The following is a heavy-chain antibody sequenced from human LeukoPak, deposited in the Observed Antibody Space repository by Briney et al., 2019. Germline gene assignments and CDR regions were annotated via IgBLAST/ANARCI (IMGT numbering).Heavy chain of an antibody. CDR3: ARGKLVPLQAYYYYGMDV. V-gene: IGHV3-30-3*01. D-gene: IGHD3-9*01. CDR2: ISYDGSNK. CDR1: GFTFSSYA. Sequence: GGSLRLSCAASGFTFSSYAMHWVRQAPGKGLEWVAVISYDGSNKYYADSVKGRFTISRDNSKNTLYLQMNSLRAEDTAVYYCARGKLVPLQAYYYYGMDVWGQGTTVTVSS. J-gene: IGHJ6*02.